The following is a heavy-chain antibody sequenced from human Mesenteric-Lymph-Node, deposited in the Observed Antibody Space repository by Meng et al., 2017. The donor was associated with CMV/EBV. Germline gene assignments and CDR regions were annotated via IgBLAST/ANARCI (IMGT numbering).Heavy chain of an antibody. CDR2: NNAGIGST. V-gene: IGHV1-3*02. J-gene: IGHJ4*02. CDR3: ARGRGEYSGNKLDS. D-gene: IGHD5-12*01. CDR1: GYTFTTYS. Sequence: ASVKVSCNASGYTFTTYSMHWWRQAPGQRLEWKGWNNAGIGSTKCSQDFQGRVTITGDTSASTAHMELSSLRSEDTAVYYCARGRGEYSGNKLDSWGQGTLVTVSS.